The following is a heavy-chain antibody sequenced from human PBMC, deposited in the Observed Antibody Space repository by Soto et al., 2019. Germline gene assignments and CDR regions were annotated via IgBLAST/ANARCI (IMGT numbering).Heavy chain of an antibody. CDR3: ARMISSDLAFPYGDYVHYYGMDV. CDR1: GFSLSTSGMC. Sequence: SGPTLVNPTQTLTLTCTFSGFSLSTSGMCVSWIRQPPGKALEWLALIDWDDDKYYSTSLKTRLTISKDTSKNQVVLTMTNMDPVYTATYYCARMISSDLAFPYGDYVHYYGMDVWGQGTTVTLS. V-gene: IGHV2-70*01. D-gene: IGHD4-17*01. CDR2: IDWDDDK. J-gene: IGHJ6*02.